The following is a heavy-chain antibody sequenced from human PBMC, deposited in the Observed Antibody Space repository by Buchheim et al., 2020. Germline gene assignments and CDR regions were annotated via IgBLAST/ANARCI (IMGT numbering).Heavy chain of an antibody. J-gene: IGHJ6*02. D-gene: IGHD6-13*01. Sequence: QVQLQESGPGLVKPSETLSLTCTVSGGSISSYYWSWIRQPPGKGLEWIGYIYYSGSTNYNPSLKSRVTISVDTSKNQFSLKQSSVTAADTAVYYCARAQQLVRSYYYYYGMDVWGQGTT. CDR1: GGSISSYY. CDR3: ARAQQLVRSYYYYYGMDV. V-gene: IGHV4-59*01. CDR2: IYYSGST.